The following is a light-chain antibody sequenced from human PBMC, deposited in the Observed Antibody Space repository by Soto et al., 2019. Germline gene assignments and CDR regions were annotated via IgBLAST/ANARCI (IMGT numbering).Light chain of an antibody. J-gene: IGKJ2*01. CDR1: QSISSY. CDR3: QQSYSSPYT. V-gene: IGKV1-39*01. Sequence: DIQMTQSPSSLSASVGDRVTITCRASQSISSYLNWYQQKPGKAPKLLIYAASNLQSGVPSRFSGSGSGTDFTLTISSLQPEDFATLYCQQSYSSPYTFGQGTKLEIK. CDR2: AAS.